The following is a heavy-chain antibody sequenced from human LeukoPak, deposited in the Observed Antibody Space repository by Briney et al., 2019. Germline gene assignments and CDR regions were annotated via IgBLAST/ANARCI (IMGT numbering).Heavy chain of an antibody. Sequence: ASVKVSCKASGYMFTSYYMHWVRQAPGQGLEWMGMINPSGGGTNYAQKFQGRVTMTRDTSTSTVYMELSSLRSEDTAVYYCARDRGTRGGFFDYWGQGTLVTVSS. CDR1: GYMFTSYY. CDR2: INPSGGGT. V-gene: IGHV1-46*01. J-gene: IGHJ4*02. D-gene: IGHD6-25*01. CDR3: ARDRGTRGGFFDY.